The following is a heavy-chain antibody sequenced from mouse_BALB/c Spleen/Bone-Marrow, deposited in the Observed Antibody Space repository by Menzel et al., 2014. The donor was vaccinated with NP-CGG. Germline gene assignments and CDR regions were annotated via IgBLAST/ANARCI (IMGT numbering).Heavy chain of an antibody. CDR1: GYTFTNSW. J-gene: IGHJ2*01. CDR2: IHPNSGNT. CDR3: SRHHRYAYYFDY. Sequence: QVQLQQSGSVLVRPGASVKLSCKASGYTFTNSWMHWAMQRPGQGLEWIGEIHPNSGNTNYNENFEGKATLTVDTSSTTAYVDLSSLTSEDSAVYYCSRHHRYAYYFDYWGQGTALTVSS. D-gene: IGHD2-14*01. V-gene: IGHV1S130*01.